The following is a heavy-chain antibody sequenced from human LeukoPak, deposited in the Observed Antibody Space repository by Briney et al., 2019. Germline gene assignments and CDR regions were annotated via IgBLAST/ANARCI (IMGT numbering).Heavy chain of an antibody. D-gene: IGHD2-8*01. CDR1: GYTFTGYY. CDR3: ARGDFVLMVYAILYDY. Sequence: GASVKVSCKASGYTFTGYYMHWVRQAPGQGLEWMGRINPNSGGTNYAQKFQGRVTMTRDTSISTAYMGLSRLRSDDTAVYYCARGDFVLMVYAILYDYWGQGTLVTVSS. V-gene: IGHV1-2*06. J-gene: IGHJ4*02. CDR2: INPNSGGT.